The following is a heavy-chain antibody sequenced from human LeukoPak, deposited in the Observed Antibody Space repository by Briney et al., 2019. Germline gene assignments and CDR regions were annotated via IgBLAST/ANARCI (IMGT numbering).Heavy chain of an antibody. CDR1: GFTFSSYA. CDR2: ISKSGDST. Sequence: GGSLRLSCSASGFTFSSYAMRWVRQAPGKGLEWVSSISKSGDSTYNADSVKGRFTISRDNSKNTLYLQMNSLRVEDTAVYYCARDQFGFGESHFDYWGQGTLVTVSS. D-gene: IGHD3-10*01. J-gene: IGHJ4*02. V-gene: IGHV3-23*01. CDR3: ARDQFGFGESHFDY.